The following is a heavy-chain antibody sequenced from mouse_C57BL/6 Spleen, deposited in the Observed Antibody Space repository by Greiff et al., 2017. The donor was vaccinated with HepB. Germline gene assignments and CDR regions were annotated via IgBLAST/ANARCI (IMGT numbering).Heavy chain of an antibody. Sequence: VQLQQSGAELVKPGASVKISCKASGYAFSSYWMNWVKQRPGKGLEWIGQIYPGDGDTNYNGKFKGKATLTADKSSSTAYMQLSSLTSEDSAVYFCAQEGGNYYGSSAWFAYWGQGTLVTVSA. CDR2: IYPGDGDT. D-gene: IGHD1-1*01. CDR1: GYAFSSYW. V-gene: IGHV1-80*01. J-gene: IGHJ3*01. CDR3: AQEGGNYYGSSAWFAY.